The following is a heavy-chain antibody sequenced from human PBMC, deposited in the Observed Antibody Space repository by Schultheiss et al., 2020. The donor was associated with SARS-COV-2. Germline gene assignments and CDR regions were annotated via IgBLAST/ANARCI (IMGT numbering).Heavy chain of an antibody. CDR2: IYYSGST. CDR3: ARGDYGDYNLYWFDP. Sequence: SETLSLTCTVSGGSISSYYWSWIRQPPGKGLEWIGYIYYSGSTYYNPSLKSRVTISVDTSKNQFSLKLRSVTAADTAVYYCARGDYGDYNLYWFDPWGQGTLVTVSS. J-gene: IGHJ5*02. CDR1: GGSISSYY. D-gene: IGHD4-17*01. V-gene: IGHV4-59*08.